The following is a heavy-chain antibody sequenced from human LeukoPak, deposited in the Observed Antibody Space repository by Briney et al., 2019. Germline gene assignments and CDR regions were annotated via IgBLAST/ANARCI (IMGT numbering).Heavy chain of an antibody. CDR2: IHHSGIT. Sequence: SETLSLTCTVSGYSISSGYFWGWIRQPPGKGLEWIGSIHHSGITNYNPSLKSRVTISVDTSKNQFSLKLSSVTAADTAVYYCAILAVAGTYYYDYYMDVWGKGTTVTVSS. J-gene: IGHJ6*03. CDR1: GYSISSGYF. V-gene: IGHV4-38-2*02. CDR3: AILAVAGTYYYDYYMDV. D-gene: IGHD6-19*01.